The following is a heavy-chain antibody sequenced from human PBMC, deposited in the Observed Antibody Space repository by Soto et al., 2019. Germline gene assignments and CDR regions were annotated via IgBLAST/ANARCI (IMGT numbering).Heavy chain of an antibody. V-gene: IGHV1-69*06. J-gene: IGHJ6*02. CDR1: GGTFSSYA. D-gene: IGHD6-19*01. CDR3: ARSQLIAVERGYGMDV. Sequence: SVKVSCKASGGTFSSYAISWVRQAPGQGLEWMGGIIPIFGTANYAQKFQGRVTITADKSTSTAYMELSSLRSEDTAVYYCARSQLIAVERGYGMDVWGQGTTVTVSS. CDR2: IIPIFGTA.